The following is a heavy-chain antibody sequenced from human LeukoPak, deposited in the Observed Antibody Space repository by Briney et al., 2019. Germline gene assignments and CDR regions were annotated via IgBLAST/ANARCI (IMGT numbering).Heavy chain of an antibody. CDR1: GYTFTGYY. Sequence: ASVKVSCKASGYTFTGYYMHWVRQAPGQGLEWMGWINPNSGGTNYAQKFQGRVTMTRDTSISTAYVELSRLRSDDTAVYYCARGGYCSGGSCAYAFDIWGQGTMVTVSS. D-gene: IGHD2-15*01. V-gene: IGHV1-2*02. J-gene: IGHJ3*02. CDR3: ARGGYCSGGSCAYAFDI. CDR2: INPNSGGT.